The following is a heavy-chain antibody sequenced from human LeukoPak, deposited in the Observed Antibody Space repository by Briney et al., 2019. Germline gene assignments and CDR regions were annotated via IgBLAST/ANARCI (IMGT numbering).Heavy chain of an antibody. D-gene: IGHD3-10*01. CDR3: AKDAGYGSGSYYNGPFDY. V-gene: IGHV3-23*01. J-gene: IGHJ4*02. CDR2: ISGSGGST. Sequence: PGGSLRLSCAASGFTFSNYRMNWVRQAPGKGLEWVSAISGSGGSTYYADSVKGRFTISRDNSKNTLYLQMNSLRAEDTAVYYCAKDAGYGSGSYYNGPFDYWGQGTLVTVSS. CDR1: GFTFSNYR.